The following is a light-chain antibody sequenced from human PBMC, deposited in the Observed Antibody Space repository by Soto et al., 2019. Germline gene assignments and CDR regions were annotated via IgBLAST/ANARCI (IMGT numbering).Light chain of an antibody. CDR2: DAS. CDR1: QSVSSY. J-gene: IGKJ3*01. CDR3: QHRSTGPTVT. Sequence: EIVLTQSPATLSLSPGERATLSCRASQSVSSYVAWYQQKPGQAPRLPIYDASSRATGIPARFSGSGSRTDFSLTISSLEPEEFQVQYCQHRSTGPTVTFGRGTKVNIK. V-gene: IGKV3-11*01.